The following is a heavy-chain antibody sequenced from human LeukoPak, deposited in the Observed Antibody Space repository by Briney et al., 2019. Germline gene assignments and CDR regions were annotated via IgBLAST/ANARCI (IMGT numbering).Heavy chain of an antibody. CDR2: IIPIFGTA. CDR1: GGTFSSYA. J-gene: IGHJ4*02. D-gene: IGHD6-13*01. Sequence: GASVKVSCKASGGTFSSYAISWVRQAPGQGLEWMGGIIPIFGTANYAQKFQGRVTITADTSTSTAYMELRSLRSDDTAVYYCARDWTYSSSWYYFDYWGQGTLVTVSS. V-gene: IGHV1-69*06. CDR3: ARDWTYSSSWYYFDY.